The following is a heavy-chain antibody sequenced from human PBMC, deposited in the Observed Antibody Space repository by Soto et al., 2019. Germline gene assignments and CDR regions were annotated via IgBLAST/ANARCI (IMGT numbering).Heavy chain of an antibody. J-gene: IGHJ4*02. D-gene: IGHD1-20*01. CDR1: GFTFSSYA. CDR2: VSGSGGST. V-gene: IGHV3-23*01. CDR3: AKPPDYNWNDY. Sequence: EVQLLESGGGLVQPGGSLRLSCAASGFTFSSYAMSWVRQGPGMGLEWISAVSGSGGSTYYADSVKGRFTISRDNSKDTLYLQMNDLRAEDTAVYYCAKPPDYNWNDYWGQGTLVTVSS.